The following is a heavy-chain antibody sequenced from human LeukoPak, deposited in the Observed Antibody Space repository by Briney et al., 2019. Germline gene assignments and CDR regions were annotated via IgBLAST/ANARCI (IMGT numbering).Heavy chain of an antibody. CDR2: INPNSGGT. D-gene: IGHD2-15*01. CDR1: GYTFTGYY. J-gene: IGHJ6*03. Sequence: ASVKVSCKASGYTFTGYYTHWVRQAPGQGLEWMGWINPNSGGTNYAQGFQGRVTMTRDTSISTAYMELSRLRSDDTAVYYCARGGCSGGSCYLSMDVWGKGTTVTISS. V-gene: IGHV1-2*02. CDR3: ARGGCSGGSCYLSMDV.